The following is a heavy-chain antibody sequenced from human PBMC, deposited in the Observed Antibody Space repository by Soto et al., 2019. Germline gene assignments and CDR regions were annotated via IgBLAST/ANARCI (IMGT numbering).Heavy chain of an antibody. D-gene: IGHD3-22*01. V-gene: IGHV4-39*01. CDR1: GGSISSSSYY. CDR3: ARQIYDSSGYYYAY. Sequence: QMQLQESGPGLVKPSETLSLTCTVSGGSISSSSYYSGWIRQPPGQGLEWLGTIYSLGNTYYNPSRKSRVTSSVDKSKSQLFLKLSSVTAPDTAVYYCARQIYDSSGYYYAYWGQGTLVTVSS. CDR2: IYSLGNT. J-gene: IGHJ4*02.